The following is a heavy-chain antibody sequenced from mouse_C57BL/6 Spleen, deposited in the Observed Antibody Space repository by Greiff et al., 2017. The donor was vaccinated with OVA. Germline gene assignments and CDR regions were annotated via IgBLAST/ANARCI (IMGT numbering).Heavy chain of an antibody. Sequence: QVQLQQSGPELVKPGASVKISCKASGYAFSSSWMNWVKQRPGKGLEWIGRIYPGDGDTNYNGKFKGKATLTADKSSSTAYMQLSSLTSEDSAVYFCARDPPITTVVEGDYAMDYWGQGTSVTVSS. D-gene: IGHD1-1*01. CDR1: GYAFSSSW. CDR2: IYPGDGDT. V-gene: IGHV1-82*01. J-gene: IGHJ4*01. CDR3: ARDPPITTVVEGDYAMDY.